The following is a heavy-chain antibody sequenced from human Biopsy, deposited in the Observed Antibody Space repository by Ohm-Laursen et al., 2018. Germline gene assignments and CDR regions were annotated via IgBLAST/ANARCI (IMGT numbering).Heavy chain of an antibody. Sequence: SLRLSCTASGFTFRTYGMHWVRQAPGKGLEWVAVIWYDGSRQYYADSVKGRFTISRGNSKNTLYLQMNSLRAEDTAVYYCARDGAAGYGLDVWGQGTTVTVSS. CDR1: GFTFRTYG. D-gene: IGHD6-25*01. CDR3: ARDGAAGYGLDV. J-gene: IGHJ6*02. CDR2: IWYDGSRQ. V-gene: IGHV3-33*08.